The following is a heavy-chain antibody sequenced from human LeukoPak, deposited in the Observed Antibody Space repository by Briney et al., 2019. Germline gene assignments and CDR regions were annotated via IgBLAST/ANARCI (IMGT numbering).Heavy chain of an antibody. CDR1: GFTFSSCA. CDR3: AKVWGDSSGYYHDAFDI. Sequence: GGSLRLSCAASGFTFSSCAMSWVRQDPGKGLEWVSAISGSGGSTYYADSVKGRFTISRDNSKNTLYLQMNSLRAEDTAVYYCAKVWGDSSGYYHDAFDIWGQGTMVTVTS. CDR2: ISGSGGST. D-gene: IGHD3-22*01. J-gene: IGHJ3*02. V-gene: IGHV3-23*01.